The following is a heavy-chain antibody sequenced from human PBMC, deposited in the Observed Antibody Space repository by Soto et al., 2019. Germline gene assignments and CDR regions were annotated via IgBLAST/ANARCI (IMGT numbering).Heavy chain of an antibody. CDR1: GYSFHNFG. V-gene: IGHV1-18*04. CDR2: ISGQIAKT. Sequence: QVQLVQSGPEVKKPGASVKVSCKASGYSFHNFGIIWVRQAPGQGLEWMGWISGQIAKTNYAQKFQGKVTMTTDTSTSTAYMELNPLTSDDTAMYYCARGPASGSVSLTPRYWGQGTLVTVSS. D-gene: IGHD1-26*01. CDR3: ARGPASGSVSLTPRY. J-gene: IGHJ4*02.